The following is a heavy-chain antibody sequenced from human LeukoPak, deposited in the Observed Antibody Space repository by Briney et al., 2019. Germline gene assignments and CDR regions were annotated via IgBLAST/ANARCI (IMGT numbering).Heavy chain of an antibody. V-gene: IGHV3-49*04. CDR1: GFTFGDHA. D-gene: IGHD5-24*01. CDR3: TRGPTGRWLYYGMDV. CDR2: IRSKGYGGTT. J-gene: IGHJ6*02. Sequence: GGSPRLSCITSGFTFGDHAMSWVRQAPGKGLDWVGFIRSKGYGGTTEYAASVKGRFTISRDDSKSIAYLQMNSLKSEDTAVYYCTRGPTGRWLYYGMDVWGQGTTVIVSS.